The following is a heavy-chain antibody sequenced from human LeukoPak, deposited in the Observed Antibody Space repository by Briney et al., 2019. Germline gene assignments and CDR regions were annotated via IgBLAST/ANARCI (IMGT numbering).Heavy chain of an antibody. Sequence: ASVKVSCKASGYTFTGYYMHWVRQAPGQGLEWMGWINPNSGGTNYAQKFQGRVTMTRDTSISTAYMELSRLRSDDTAVYYCARGDYYDSSGDIDYWGQGTLVTVSS. D-gene: IGHD3-22*01. CDR3: ARGDYYDSSGDIDY. CDR2: INPNSGGT. V-gene: IGHV1-2*02. J-gene: IGHJ4*02. CDR1: GYTFTGYY.